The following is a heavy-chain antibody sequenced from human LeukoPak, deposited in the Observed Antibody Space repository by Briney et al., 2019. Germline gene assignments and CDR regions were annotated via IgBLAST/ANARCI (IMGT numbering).Heavy chain of an antibody. Sequence: SVKVSCKASVGTFSSYAISWVRQAPGQGLEWMGGIIPIFGTANYAQKFQGRVTITADESTSTAYMELSSLRSEDTAVYYCARADYGDAYGMDVWGQGTTVTVSS. D-gene: IGHD4-17*01. CDR3: ARADYGDAYGMDV. V-gene: IGHV1-69*13. CDR2: IIPIFGTA. CDR1: VGTFSSYA. J-gene: IGHJ6*02.